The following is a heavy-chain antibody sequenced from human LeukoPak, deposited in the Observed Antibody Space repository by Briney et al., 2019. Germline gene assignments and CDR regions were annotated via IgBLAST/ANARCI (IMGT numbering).Heavy chain of an antibody. CDR2: ISGSGGST. CDR3: AKASVSSSWFDAFDI. D-gene: IGHD6-13*01. CDR1: GFTFSSYA. J-gene: IGHJ3*02. Sequence: GGSLRLSCAASGFTFSSYAMSWVCQAPGKGLEWVSAISGSGGSTYYADSVKGRFTISRDNSKNTLYLQMNSLRAEDTAVYYCAKASVSSSWFDAFDIWGQGTMVTVSS. V-gene: IGHV3-23*01.